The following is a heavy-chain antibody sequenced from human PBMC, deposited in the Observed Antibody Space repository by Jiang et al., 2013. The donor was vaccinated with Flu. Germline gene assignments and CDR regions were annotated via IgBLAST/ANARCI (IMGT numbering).Heavy chain of an antibody. CDR2: ISSNGGST. CDR3: VKDSGGYDSISGYYYMDV. CDR1: GFTFSSYA. D-gene: IGHD5-12*01. Sequence: VQLLESGGGLVQPGGSLRLSCSASGFTFSSYAMHWVRQAPGKGLEYVSAISSNGGSTYYADSVKGRFTISRDNSKNTLYLQMSSLRAEDTAVYYCVKDSGGYDSISGYYYMDVWGKGPRSPSP. V-gene: IGHV3-64D*06. J-gene: IGHJ6*03.